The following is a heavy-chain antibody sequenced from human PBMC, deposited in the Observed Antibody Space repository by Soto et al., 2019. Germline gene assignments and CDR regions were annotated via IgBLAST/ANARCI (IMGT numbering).Heavy chain of an antibody. CDR3: ARGGDVGVVVAATGWFDP. Sequence: QVQLVQSGAAVKKPGSSVKVSCKASGGTFSSYAISWVRQAPGQGLEWMGGIIPIFGTANYAQKSQGRVTITADESTNNTYMERSSLRAEDTAVYYCARGGDVGVVVAATGWFDPWGQGTLVTVSS. V-gene: IGHV1-69*12. CDR2: IIPIFGTA. D-gene: IGHD2-15*01. J-gene: IGHJ5*02. CDR1: GGTFSSYA.